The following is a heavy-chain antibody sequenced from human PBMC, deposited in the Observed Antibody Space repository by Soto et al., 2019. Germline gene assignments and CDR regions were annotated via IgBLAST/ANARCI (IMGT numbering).Heavy chain of an antibody. Sequence: EVQLVESGGGVVRPGGSLRLSCAAFGFPFDDYGMSWVRQAPGKGMEWVSGINSDGGSTGYADSVKGRFTISRDNAKNSLYLQMNSLIAENTAFYYCARAPGFYGDFFDYWGQGTLVTVSS. V-gene: IGHV3-20*04. D-gene: IGHD4-17*01. J-gene: IGHJ4*02. CDR1: GFPFDDYG. CDR3: ARAPGFYGDFFDY. CDR2: INSDGGST.